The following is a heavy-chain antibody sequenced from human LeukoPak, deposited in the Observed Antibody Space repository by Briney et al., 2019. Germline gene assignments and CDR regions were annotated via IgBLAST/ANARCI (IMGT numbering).Heavy chain of an antibody. V-gene: IGHV1-2*02. CDR2: INPNSGGT. Sequence: EASVKVSCKASGYTFTVYYMHWVRQAPGQGLEWMGWINPNSGGTNYAQKFQGRVTMTRDTSISTAYMELSRLRSDDTAVYYCARVPYGDYEVDYWGQGTLVTVSS. J-gene: IGHJ4*02. D-gene: IGHD4-17*01. CDR1: GYTFTVYY. CDR3: ARVPYGDYEVDY.